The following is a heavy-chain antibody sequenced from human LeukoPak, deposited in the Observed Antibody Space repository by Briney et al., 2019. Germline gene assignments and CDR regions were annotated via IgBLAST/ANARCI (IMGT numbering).Heavy chain of an antibody. J-gene: IGHJ4*02. CDR1: GFTFSSYV. V-gene: IGHV3-23*01. CDR2: ISGSGGST. D-gene: IGHD3-3*01. Sequence: GGSLRLSCAASGFTFSSYVMSWVRQAPGKGLEWVSAISGSGGSTYYADSVKGRLTISRDNSKNTLYLQMNSLRAEDTAVYYCAKGLPGSSYYYVDYWGQGTLVTVSS. CDR3: AKGLPGSSYYYVDY.